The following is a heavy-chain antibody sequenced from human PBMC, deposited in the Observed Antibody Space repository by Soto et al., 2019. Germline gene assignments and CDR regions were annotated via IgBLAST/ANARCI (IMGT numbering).Heavy chain of an antibody. CDR3: ATVRRQFATSGPLAY. Sequence: SETLSLTCAVSGGSISSGDYSWNWIRQPPGKGLEWIGYIYFGGSTYYNPSLQSRVTMSVDRSRNQFSLKLNSVTAADTAEYYSATVRRQFATSGPLAYWGQGTLVTVSS. V-gene: IGHV4-30-2*01. J-gene: IGHJ4*02. D-gene: IGHD1-26*01. CDR1: GGSISSGDYS. CDR2: IYFGGST.